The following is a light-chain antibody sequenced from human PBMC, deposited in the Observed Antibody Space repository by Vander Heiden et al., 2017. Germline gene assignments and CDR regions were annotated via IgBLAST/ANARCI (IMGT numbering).Light chain of an antibody. CDR1: RSNIGSKS. CDR2: VMD. J-gene: IGLJ3*02. V-gene: IGLV1-44*01. Sequence: SVLTQPPSASGTPRQTVTIACSGSRSNIGSKSLDWNKPLPGPAHRLLIYVMDRRPSSVRDRFSGSKSGTSTSLDISALQSEDEDDYDYAAWDDSLDGLNWVFGGGTKLTVL. CDR3: AAWDDSLDGLNWV.